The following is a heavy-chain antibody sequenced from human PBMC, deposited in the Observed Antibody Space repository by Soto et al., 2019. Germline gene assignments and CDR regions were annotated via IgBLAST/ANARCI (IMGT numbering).Heavy chain of an antibody. CDR1: GFTFSSYW. CDR2: INSDGSSI. CDR3: AREHSTSRYFDY. V-gene: IGHV3-74*01. D-gene: IGHD6-13*01. J-gene: IGHJ4*02. Sequence: GGSLRLSCVVSGFTFSSYWMHWVRQAPGKGLVWVSRINSDGSSISYADSVKGRFTISRDNAKNTLYLQMNSLRAEDTAVYYCAREHSTSRYFDYWGQGTLVTVSS.